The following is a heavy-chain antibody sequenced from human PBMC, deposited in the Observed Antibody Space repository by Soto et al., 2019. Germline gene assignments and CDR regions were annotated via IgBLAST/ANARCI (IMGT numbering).Heavy chain of an antibody. CDR3: SHIVVAGLGYYFDY. Sequence: QITLKESGPTLVKPTQTLTLTCTFSGFSLISTRMAVGWIRQPPGKALEWLALIYWDDDKRYSPFLKSRLTIAKDTSKNQVVLTMSNMYPVDTARYYCSHIVVAGLGYYFDYWGQGTLVTVSS. CDR2: IYWDDDK. CDR1: GFSLISTRMA. D-gene: IGHD6-19*01. V-gene: IGHV2-5*02. J-gene: IGHJ4*02.